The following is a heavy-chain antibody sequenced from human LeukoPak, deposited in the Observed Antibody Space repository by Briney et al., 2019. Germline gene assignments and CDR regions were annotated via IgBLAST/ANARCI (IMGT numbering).Heavy chain of an antibody. CDR1: RGSIGSGAYY. Sequence: SETLSLTCTVSRGSIGSGAYYWSWIRQHPGKGLEWLGYIYHSGSTYYNPSLESRISISLDTSKNQFSLNLISVTAADTAVYYCARSSSSPRLDYWGQGTLVTVSS. V-gene: IGHV4-31*03. CDR3: ARSSSSPRLDY. J-gene: IGHJ4*02. D-gene: IGHD6-6*01. CDR2: IYHSGST.